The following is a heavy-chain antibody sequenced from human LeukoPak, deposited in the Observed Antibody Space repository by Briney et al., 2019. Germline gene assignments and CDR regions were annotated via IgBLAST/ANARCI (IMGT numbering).Heavy chain of an antibody. CDR2: ISWNSVST. CDR1: GFIFDDFA. D-gene: IGHD2/OR15-2a*01. CDR3: AKDIGGGTFLGYYYMDV. J-gene: IGHJ6*03. Sequence: GGSLRLSCAASGFIFDDFAMHWVGQAPGKGLEWVSSISWNSVSTGYADSVKGRFTISRDNAKNSLYLQLNSLRAEDTALYYCAKDIGGGTFLGYYYMDVWGKGTTVTVSS. V-gene: IGHV3-9*01.